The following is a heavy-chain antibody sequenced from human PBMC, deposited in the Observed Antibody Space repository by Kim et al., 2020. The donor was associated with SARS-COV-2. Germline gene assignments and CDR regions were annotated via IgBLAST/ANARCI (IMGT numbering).Heavy chain of an antibody. J-gene: IGHJ3*02. CDR3: ARAGATIFGVVSAFDI. CDR2: IYYSGST. CDR1: GGSISSGGYY. D-gene: IGHD3-3*01. V-gene: IGHV4-31*03. Sequence: SETLSLTCTVSGGSISSGGYYWSWIRQHPGKGLEWIGYIYYSGSTYYNPSLKSRVTISVDTSKNQFSLKLSSVTAADTAVYYCARAGATIFGVVSAFDIWGQGQWSPSLQ.